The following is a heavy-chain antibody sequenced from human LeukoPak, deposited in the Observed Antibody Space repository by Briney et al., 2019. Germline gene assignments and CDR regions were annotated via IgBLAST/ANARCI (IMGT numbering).Heavy chain of an antibody. Sequence: GESLQISCKGSGYSFTSYWIGWVRQMPGKGLEWMGIIYPGDSDTRYSPSFQGQVTISADKSISTAYLQWSSLKASDTAMYYCARQYCSGGSCYSGWFDPWGQGTLVTVSS. J-gene: IGHJ5*02. CDR1: GYSFTSYW. CDR3: ARQYCSGGSCYSGWFDP. V-gene: IGHV5-51*01. CDR2: IYPGDSDT. D-gene: IGHD2-15*01.